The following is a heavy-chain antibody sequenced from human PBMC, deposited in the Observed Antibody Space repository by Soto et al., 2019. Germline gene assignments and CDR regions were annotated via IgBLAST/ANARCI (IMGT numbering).Heavy chain of an antibody. CDR1: GFTFRTYA. V-gene: IGHV3-30*18. D-gene: IGHD3-22*01. J-gene: IGHJ4*02. Sequence: VGSLRLSCAASGFTFRTYAMHWVRQAPGKGLEWVAVISFDGTNEYYADSVKGRFTISRDNSKNTLYVLMNSLRAEDTAVYYCAKDNHYDHWGQGTLVTVSS. CDR2: ISFDGTNE. CDR3: AKDNHYDH.